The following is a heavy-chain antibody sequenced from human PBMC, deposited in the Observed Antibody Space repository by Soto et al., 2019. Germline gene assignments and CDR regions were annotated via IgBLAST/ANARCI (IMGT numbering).Heavy chain of an antibody. J-gene: IGHJ4*02. CDR1: GFTFSSYA. D-gene: IGHD5-12*01. CDR2: ISDSGGGT. Sequence: PGGSLRLSCAASGFTFSSYAMSWVRQAPGKGLEWVSAISDSGGGTYYADSVKGRFTISRDNAKNSLYLQMNSLRAEDTAVYYCARDLGRDGYNYPFDYWGQGTLVTVSS. CDR3: ARDLGRDGYNYPFDY. V-gene: IGHV3-23*01.